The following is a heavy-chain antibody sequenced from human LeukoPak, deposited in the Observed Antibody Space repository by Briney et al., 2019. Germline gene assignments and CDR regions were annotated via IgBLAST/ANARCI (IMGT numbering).Heavy chain of an antibody. CDR3: VKDSNYDSSGSPGTLFDY. Sequence: GGSLRLSCAASGFTFSSYGMHWVRQAPGKGLEWVAVISYDGSNKYYADSVKGRFTISRDNSKNTLYLQMNSLRAEDTAVYYCVKDSNYDSSGSPGTLFDYWGQGTLVTVSS. D-gene: IGHD3-22*01. CDR2: ISYDGSNK. J-gene: IGHJ4*02. V-gene: IGHV3-30*18. CDR1: GFTFSSYG.